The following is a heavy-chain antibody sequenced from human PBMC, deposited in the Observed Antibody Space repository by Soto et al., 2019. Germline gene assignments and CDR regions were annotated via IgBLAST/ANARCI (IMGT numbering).Heavy chain of an antibody. D-gene: IGHD3-3*01. CDR1: GFSLYTSTVG. CDR2: IYWDDDR. Sequence: QITLKESGRTLVEPTQSLTLTCTFSGFSLYTSTVGVGWVRQPRGTALEWLALIYWDDDRRYSPSLKNRLTITKDASKNQVVLTVNNMDPVDTGTYYCALRLTRSGYDAFDVWGQGILVTVSS. V-gene: IGHV2-5*02. CDR3: ALRLTRSGYDAFDV. J-gene: IGHJ3*01.